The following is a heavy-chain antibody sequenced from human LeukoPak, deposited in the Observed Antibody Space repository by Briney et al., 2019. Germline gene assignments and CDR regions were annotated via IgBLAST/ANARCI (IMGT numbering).Heavy chain of an antibody. D-gene: IGHD3-10*01. CDR3: VRSSFAGYDY. CDR2: IKGDDSER. V-gene: IGHV3-7*01. CDR1: GFILSSYW. J-gene: IGHJ4*02. Sequence: GGSLRLSCAASGFILSSYWMTWVSQAPGKRLEWVANIKGDDSERNYLDSVKGRFSIFRDNAKNSLSLQMNSLRVEDTAVYYCVRSSFAGYDYWGQGVLVTVSS.